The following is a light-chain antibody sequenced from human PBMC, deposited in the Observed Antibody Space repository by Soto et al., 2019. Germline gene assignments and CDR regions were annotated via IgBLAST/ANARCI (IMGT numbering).Light chain of an antibody. CDR1: QSVTTW. CDR3: QQYYSYPLT. CDR2: KAS. J-gene: IGKJ4*01. Sequence: DSQMTQSPSTLSASVGDRVTITCRASQSVTTWLAWYQQKPGKAPKILISKASNLQSAVPSRFSASGSGTEFTLTISSLQPDDFGTYYCQQYYSYPLTFGGGTQVEIK. V-gene: IGKV1-5*03.